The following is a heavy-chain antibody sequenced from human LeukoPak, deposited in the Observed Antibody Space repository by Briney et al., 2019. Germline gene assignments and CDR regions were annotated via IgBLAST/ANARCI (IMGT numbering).Heavy chain of an antibody. Sequence: GGSLRLSCAASGFTVSSNYMSWVRQAPGKGLEWVSVIYSGGSTYYADSVKGRFTFSRDNSKNTLYLQMNSLRVEDTAVYYCARGGPRPYYYDTRGQGAFDIWGQGTMVTVSS. CDR2: IYSGGST. CDR3: ARGGPRPYYYDTRGQGAFDI. D-gene: IGHD3-22*01. J-gene: IGHJ3*02. CDR1: GFTVSSNY. V-gene: IGHV3-66*01.